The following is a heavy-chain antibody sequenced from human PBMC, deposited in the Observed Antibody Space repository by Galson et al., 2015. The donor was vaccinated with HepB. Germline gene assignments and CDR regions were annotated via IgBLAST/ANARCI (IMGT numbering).Heavy chain of an antibody. CDR3: TTDIDGFYSGWYVGVYWFDP. V-gene: IGHV3-15*01. CDR1: GFTFSNAW. CDR2: IKSKTDGGTT. D-gene: IGHD6-19*01. Sequence: LRLSCAASGFTFSNAWMSWVRQAPGKGLEWVGRIKSKTDGGTTDYAAPVKGRFTISRDDSKNTLYLQMNSLKTEDTAVYYCTTDIDGFYSGWYVGVYWFDPWGQGTLVTVSS. J-gene: IGHJ5*02.